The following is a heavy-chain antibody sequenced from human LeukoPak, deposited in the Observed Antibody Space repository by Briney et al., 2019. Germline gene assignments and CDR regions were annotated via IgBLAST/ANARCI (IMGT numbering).Heavy chain of an antibody. Sequence: GESLKISCKGSGYSFTSYWISWVRQMPGKGLEWMGRIDPSDSYTNYSPSFQGHVTISADKSISTAYLQWSSLKASDTAMYYCARNTLLGRETTILYYSSGMDVWGKGTMVTVS. CDR2: IDPSDSYT. V-gene: IGHV5-10-1*01. D-gene: IGHD3-3*01. J-gene: IGHJ6*04. CDR1: GYSFTSYW. CDR3: ARNTLLGRETTILYYSSGMDV.